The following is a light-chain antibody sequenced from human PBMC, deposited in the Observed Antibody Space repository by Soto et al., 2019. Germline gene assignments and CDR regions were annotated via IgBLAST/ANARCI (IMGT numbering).Light chain of an antibody. J-gene: IGKJ3*01. Sequence: LSXXEXAXXSXXXXXXVSXXXXSWYQQTPGQAPRLLIYGASSRATGIPDRFSGSGSGTDFTLTISRLEPEDFAVYYCHYYDDSPPFPFGPGTKVDIK. CDR1: XXVSXXX. CDR3: HYYDDSPPFP. CDR2: GAS. V-gene: IGKV3-20*01.